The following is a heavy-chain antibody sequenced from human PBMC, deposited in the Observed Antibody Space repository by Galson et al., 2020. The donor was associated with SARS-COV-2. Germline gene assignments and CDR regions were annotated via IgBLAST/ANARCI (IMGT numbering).Heavy chain of an antibody. CDR2: IYTSGST. Sequence: SETLSLTCTVSGGSISSGSYYWSWIRQPAGKGLEWIGRIYTSGSTNYNPSLKSRVTISVDTSKNQFSLKLSSVTAADTAVYYCARDRSLEYWGQGTLVTVSS. CDR3: ARDRSLEY. D-gene: IGHD3-3*01. J-gene: IGHJ4*02. CDR1: GGSISSGSYY. V-gene: IGHV4-61*02.